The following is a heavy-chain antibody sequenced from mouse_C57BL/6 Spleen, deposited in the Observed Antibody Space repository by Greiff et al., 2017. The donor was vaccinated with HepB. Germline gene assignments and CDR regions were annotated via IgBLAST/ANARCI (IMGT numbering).Heavy chain of an antibody. D-gene: IGHD5-1*01. Sequence: DVMLVESGGGLVQPGGSLSLSCAASGFTFTDYYMSWVRQPPGKALEWLGFIRNKANGYTTEYSASVKGRFTISRDNSQSILYLQMNALRAEDSATYYCARYGSTLDYWGQGTTLTVSS. CDR1: GFTFTDYY. J-gene: IGHJ2*01. CDR2: IRNKANGYTT. CDR3: ARYGSTLDY. V-gene: IGHV7-3*01.